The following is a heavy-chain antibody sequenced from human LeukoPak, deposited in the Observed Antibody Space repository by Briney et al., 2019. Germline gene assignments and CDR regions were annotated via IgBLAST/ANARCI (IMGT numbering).Heavy chain of an antibody. V-gene: IGHV3-30*02. D-gene: IGHD2-2*02. Sequence: PGGSLRLSCAASGVTFSSYGMHWVRQAPGKGLEWVAFIRYDGSNKYYADSVKGRFTISRDNSKNTLYLQMNSLRAEDTAVYYCARVPIRYCSSTSCYTLDYWGQGTLVTVSS. CDR2: IRYDGSNK. CDR1: GVTFSSYG. J-gene: IGHJ4*02. CDR3: ARVPIRYCSSTSCYTLDY.